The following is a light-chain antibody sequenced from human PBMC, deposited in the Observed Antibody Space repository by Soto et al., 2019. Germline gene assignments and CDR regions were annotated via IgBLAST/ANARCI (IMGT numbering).Light chain of an antibody. CDR2: EVT. CDR3: CSYAGSCNFYV. CDR1: SSDVGSYNL. Sequence: QSALTQPASVSGSPGQTITVSCTGTSSDVGSYNLVSWYQHHPGKAPQLMIYEVTKRPSGVSDRFSGSKSGNTASLTISGLQAEDEADYYCCSYAGSCNFYVFASGTKLTGL. V-gene: IGLV2-23*02. J-gene: IGLJ1*01.